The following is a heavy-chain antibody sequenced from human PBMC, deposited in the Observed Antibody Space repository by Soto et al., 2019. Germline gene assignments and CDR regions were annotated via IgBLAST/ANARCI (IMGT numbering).Heavy chain of an antibody. V-gene: IGHV4-34*01. Sequence: VVGGTLSGYYWSWIRKPPGKGLEWIGEINHSGSTNYNPSLKSRVTISVDTSKNQFSLKLSSVTAADTAVYYCARVSIGAAAGTADYWGQGTLVTVSS. CDR1: GGTLSGYY. J-gene: IGHJ4*02. D-gene: IGHD6-13*01. CDR3: ARVSIGAAAGTADY. CDR2: INHSGST.